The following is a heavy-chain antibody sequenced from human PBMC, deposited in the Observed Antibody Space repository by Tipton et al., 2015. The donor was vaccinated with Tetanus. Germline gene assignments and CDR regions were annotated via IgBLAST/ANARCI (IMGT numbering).Heavy chain of an antibody. CDR2: INHSGST. J-gene: IGHJ3*02. V-gene: IGHV4-34*01. D-gene: IGHD2-15*01. CDR1: GGSFSGYY. CDR3: ARYGKGYCSGGDCYSDGFDI. Sequence: TLSLTCAVYGGSFSGYYWSWIRQPPGKGLEWIGEINHSGSTYYNPSLKSRVTISVDTSKIQFSLKLSSVTAADTAVYYCARYGKGYCSGGDCYSDGFDIWGQGTMVTVSS.